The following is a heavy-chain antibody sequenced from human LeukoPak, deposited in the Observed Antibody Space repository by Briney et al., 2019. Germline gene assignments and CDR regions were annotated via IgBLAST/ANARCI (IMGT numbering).Heavy chain of an antibody. Sequence: ASVKVSCTASGYTFTSYAMHWVRQAPGQRLEWMGWINAGNGNTKYSQKFQGRVTITRDTSASTAYMELSSLRSEDTAVYYCARATLVGATLAFDYWGQGTLVTVSS. D-gene: IGHD1-26*01. J-gene: IGHJ4*02. CDR1: GYTFTSYA. V-gene: IGHV1-3*01. CDR3: ARATLVGATLAFDY. CDR2: INAGNGNT.